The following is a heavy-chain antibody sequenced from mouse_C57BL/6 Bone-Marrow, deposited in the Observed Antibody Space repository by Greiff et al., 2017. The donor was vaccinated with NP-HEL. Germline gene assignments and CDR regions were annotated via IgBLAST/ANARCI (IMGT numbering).Heavy chain of an antibody. CDR3: ARAGATRRGFGY. V-gene: IGHV5-17*01. D-gene: IGHD3-1*01. CDR2: ISSGSSTI. CDR1: GFTFSDYG. J-gene: IGHJ3*01. Sequence: EVKLMESGGGLVKPGGSLKLSCAASGFTFSDYGMHWVRQAPEKGLEWVAYISSGSSTIYYADTVKGRFTISRDNAKNTLFLQMTSLRSEDTAMYICARAGATRRGFGYWGQGTLVTVSA.